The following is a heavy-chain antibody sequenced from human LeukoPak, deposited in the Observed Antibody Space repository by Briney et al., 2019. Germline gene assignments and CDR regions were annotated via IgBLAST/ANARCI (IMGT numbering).Heavy chain of an antibody. CDR2: INPNSGDT. D-gene: IGHD3-10*01. CDR1: GYTFTDYY. V-gene: IGHV1-2*02. Sequence: ASVKLSCKASGYTFTDYYINWVRQAPGQGLEWMGWINPNSGDTNYAQKFQDRFTMTRDKSISTAYIELNLLRSDDTAVYYCARGDYYGSPKVVAAWGQGTLVTVSS. CDR3: ARGDYYGSPKVVAA. J-gene: IGHJ5*02.